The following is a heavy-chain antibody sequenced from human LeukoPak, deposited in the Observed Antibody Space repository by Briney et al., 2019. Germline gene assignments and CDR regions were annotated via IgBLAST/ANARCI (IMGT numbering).Heavy chain of an antibody. V-gene: IGHV4-39*01. CDR1: GGSISSSSYY. Sequence: PSETLSLTCTVSGGSISSSSYYWGWTRQPPGKGLEWIGSIYYSGSTYYNPSLKSRVTISVDTSKNQFSLKLSSVTAADTAVYYCARYRRPKAAAGMDVWGQGTTVTVSS. J-gene: IGHJ6*02. D-gene: IGHD6-13*01. CDR3: ARYRRPKAAAGMDV. CDR2: IYYSGST.